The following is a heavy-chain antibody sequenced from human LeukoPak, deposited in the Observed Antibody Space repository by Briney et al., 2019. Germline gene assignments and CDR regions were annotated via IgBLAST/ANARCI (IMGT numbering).Heavy chain of an antibody. D-gene: IGHD2-2*01. CDR1: GYTFTCYY. CDR3: ARVGYCSCTSCSYFDY. Sequence: ASVKVSCKASGYTFTCYYMHWVRQAPGQGLEWMGWINPNSGGTNYAQKFQGRVTMTRDTSISTAYMELSRLRSDDTAVYYCARVGYCSCTSCSYFDYWGQGTLVTVSS. V-gene: IGHV1-2*02. CDR2: INPNSGGT. J-gene: IGHJ4*02.